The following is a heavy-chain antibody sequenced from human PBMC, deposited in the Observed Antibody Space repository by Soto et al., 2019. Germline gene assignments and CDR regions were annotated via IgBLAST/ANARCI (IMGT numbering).Heavy chain of an antibody. CDR3: SRGYRISMVILTTNYFDS. CDR2: IHHGGST. Sequence: QVQLQEWGAGLLKPSETLSLTCAVNGGPFGGFYWTWIRQSPGKGLEWIGEIHHGGSTNYNPSLTSRVTMSLDTSKTQFTLKLTPVTAADTAVYYWSRGYRISMVILTTNYFDSWGQGTPVTVSS. D-gene: IGHD3-10*01. CDR1: GGPFGGFY. J-gene: IGHJ4*02. V-gene: IGHV4-34*01.